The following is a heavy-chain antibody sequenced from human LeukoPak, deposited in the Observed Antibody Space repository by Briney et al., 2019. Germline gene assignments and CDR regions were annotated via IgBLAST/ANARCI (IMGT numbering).Heavy chain of an antibody. D-gene: IGHD2-15*01. CDR2: ISGDGTTI. V-gene: IGHV3-48*03. Sequence: PGGSLRVSCAASGFTFRSFEMNWVRQAPGKGLECLPYISGDGTTIQYADSVKGRFTISRDNANNSLYLQMNSLRVEDTAVYYCARAVSAARVYDYWGQGTLVTVSS. CDR1: GFTFRSFE. J-gene: IGHJ4*02. CDR3: ARAVSAARVYDY.